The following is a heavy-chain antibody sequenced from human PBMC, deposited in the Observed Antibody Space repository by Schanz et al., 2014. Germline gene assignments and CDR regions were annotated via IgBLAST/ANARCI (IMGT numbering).Heavy chain of an antibody. D-gene: IGHD5-12*01. CDR2: ISVYTGNT. CDR1: GYTFTTYA. CDR3: ARGIGGYGANNYFDY. Sequence: QVQLVQSGAEVKKPGASVRVSCKASGYTFTTYAMSWVRQAPGQGLEWVGWISVYTGNTKYGQKVQGRVTMTTDTSTSTAYMELRSLRSDDTAVYSRARGIGGYGANNYFDYWGQGTLVTVSS. J-gene: IGHJ4*02. V-gene: IGHV1-18*01.